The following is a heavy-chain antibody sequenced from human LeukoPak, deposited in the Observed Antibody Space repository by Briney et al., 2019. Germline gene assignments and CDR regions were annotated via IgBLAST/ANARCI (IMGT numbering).Heavy chain of an antibody. D-gene: IGHD1-14*01. CDR1: GYTFTSYG. CDR2: ISAYNGNT. Sequence: ASVKVSCKASGYTFTSYGISWVRQAPGQGLEWMGWISAYNGNTNYAQKLQGRVTMTTDTSTSTAYMELKSLRSDDTAVYYCARDRPGITHFDYWGQGTLVTVSS. CDR3: ARDRPGITHFDY. V-gene: IGHV1-18*04. J-gene: IGHJ4*02.